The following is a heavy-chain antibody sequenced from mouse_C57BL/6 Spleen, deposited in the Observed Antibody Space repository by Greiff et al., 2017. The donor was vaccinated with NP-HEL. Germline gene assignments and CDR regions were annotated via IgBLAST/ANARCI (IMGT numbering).Heavy chain of an antibody. CDR3: ARRTTVVATDYFDY. CDR1: GYTFTSYW. D-gene: IGHD1-1*01. Sequence: QVQLQQPGAELVKPGASVKMSCKASGYTFTSYWITWVKQRPGQGLEWIGDIYPGSGSTNYNEKFKSKATLTVDTPSSTAYMQLSSLTSEDSAVYYCARRTTVVATDYFDYWGQGTTLTVSS. V-gene: IGHV1-55*01. J-gene: IGHJ2*01. CDR2: IYPGSGST.